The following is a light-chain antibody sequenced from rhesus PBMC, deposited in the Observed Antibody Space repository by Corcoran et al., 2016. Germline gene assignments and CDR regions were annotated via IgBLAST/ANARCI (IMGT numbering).Light chain of an antibody. CDR1: QGISSY. CDR2: AAS. CDR3: QQHNSYPLT. Sequence: DIQMTQSPSSLSASVGDRVTITCRASQGISSYLAWYQQKPGKAPKLLIYAASTLQSGVPSRLSGSGSGTDFTLTISSLQPEDFATYYCQQHNSYPLTFGGGTKVELK. J-gene: IGKJ4*01. V-gene: IGKV1-25*01.